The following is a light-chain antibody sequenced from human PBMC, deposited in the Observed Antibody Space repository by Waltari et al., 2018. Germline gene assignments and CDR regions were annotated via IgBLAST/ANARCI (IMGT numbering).Light chain of an antibody. CDR1: QSINSW. CDR3: QQYNSYEWT. J-gene: IGKJ1*01. V-gene: IGKV1-5*03. CDR2: KAS. Sequence: DIQMTQFPSTLSASVGDRRTSTCRASQSINSWLAWYQQKPGKAPKLLIYKASSLESGVPSRFSGSGSGTEFTLTISSLQPDDFATYYCQQYNSYEWTFGQGTKVAIK.